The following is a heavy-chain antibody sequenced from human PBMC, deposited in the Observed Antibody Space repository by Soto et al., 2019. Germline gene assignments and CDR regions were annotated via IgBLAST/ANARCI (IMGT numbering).Heavy chain of an antibody. Sequence: PSEPMSGTSTVALYSLSSGSYCAFIRTTPGKGPEWIASIYHGGTTFYNPSLKSRITISVDTSNNQFSLKLTSVTAADTAVDDVETVHVIVVAGSTFDDWGHETLIT. D-gene: IGHD6-19*01. CDR1: LYSLSSGSY. J-gene: IGHJ4*01. V-gene: IGHV4-38-2*02. CDR2: IYHGGTT. CDR3: ETVHVIVVAGSTFDD.